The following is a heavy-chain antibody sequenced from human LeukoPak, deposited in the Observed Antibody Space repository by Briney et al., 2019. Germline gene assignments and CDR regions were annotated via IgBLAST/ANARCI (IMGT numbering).Heavy chain of an antibody. V-gene: IGHV3-30*02. CDR3: AKDERNWNYNLASQTYD. Sequence: GGSLRLSCAASGFTFSDYGMHWVRQAPDKGLEWVAFLQKDGSDIHYADSVKGRFTVSRDNSKNTLYLQMSSLRAEDTAVYYCAKDERNWNYNLASQTYDWGQGTLVTVSS. J-gene: IGHJ4*02. CDR2: LQKDGSDI. CDR1: GFTFSDYG. D-gene: IGHD1-7*01.